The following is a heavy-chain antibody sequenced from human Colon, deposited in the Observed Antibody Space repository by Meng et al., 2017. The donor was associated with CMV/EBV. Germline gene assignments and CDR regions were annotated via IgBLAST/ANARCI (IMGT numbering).Heavy chain of an antibody. J-gene: IGHJ4*02. CDR3: ATFDIFRGFFDT. V-gene: IGHV3-23*01. CDR2: IVGGGGSRT. Sequence: GESLKISCATSGFTFDNYAMSWVRQAPGKGLEWVSAIVGGGGSRTYYADSVKGRFIISRDTSENTLYLHMNDLRVEDTATYYCATFDIFRGFFDTWGQGTRVTVSS. CDR1: GFTFDNYA. D-gene: IGHD3-9*01.